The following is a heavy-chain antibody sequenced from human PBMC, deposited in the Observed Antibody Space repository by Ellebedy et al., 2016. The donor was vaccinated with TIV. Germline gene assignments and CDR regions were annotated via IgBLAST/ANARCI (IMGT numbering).Heavy chain of an antibody. J-gene: IGHJ4*02. CDR3: ATSAVGHSHGYYFDY. D-gene: IGHD3-22*01. CDR2: IAGTGGTT. Sequence: GESLKISCAASGISLRSYAMSWVRQAPGKGLEWVSTIAGTGGTTYYRDSVKGRFTVSRDNSKNTVYLQMNSLRPEDTALYYCATSAVGHSHGYYFDYWGQGNLVTVSA. CDR1: GISLRSYA. V-gene: IGHV3-23*01.